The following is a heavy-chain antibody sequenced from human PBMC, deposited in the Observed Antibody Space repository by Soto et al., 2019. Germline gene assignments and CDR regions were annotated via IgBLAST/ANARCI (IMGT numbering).Heavy chain of an antibody. CDR3: AKDRDKIAAAAGPPTYYYYYGMDV. Sequence: PGGSLRLSCAASGFTFSSYGMHWVRQAPGKWLEWVAVISYDGSNKYYADSVKGRFTISRDNSKNTLYLQMNSLRAEDTAVYYCAKDRDKIAAAAGPPTYYYYYGMDVWGQGTTVTVSS. D-gene: IGHD6-13*01. CDR2: ISYDGSNK. J-gene: IGHJ6*02. CDR1: GFTFSSYG. V-gene: IGHV3-30*18.